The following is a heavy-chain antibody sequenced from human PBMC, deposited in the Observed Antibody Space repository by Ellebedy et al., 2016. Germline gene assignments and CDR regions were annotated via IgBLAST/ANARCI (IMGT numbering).Heavy chain of an antibody. J-gene: IGHJ4*02. D-gene: IGHD6-19*01. V-gene: IGHV3-53*01. CDR3: AGSSSGFDSGDY. Sequence: GESLKISCAASGFTVSTNYMKWVRQAPGKGLEWVSAIFSDGNTYYADSVKGRFTISRDNSKNTLYLQMNSLRAEDTAVYYCAGSSSGFDSGDYWGQGTRVTVSS. CDR2: IFSDGNT. CDR1: GFTVSTNY.